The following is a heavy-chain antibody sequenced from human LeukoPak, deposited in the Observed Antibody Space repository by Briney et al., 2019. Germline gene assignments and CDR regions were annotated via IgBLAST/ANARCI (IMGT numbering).Heavy chain of an antibody. CDR3: ARWATITNFDY. V-gene: IGHV4-4*02. J-gene: IGHJ4*02. CDR2: IYHSGST. CDR1: GGSISSSNW. D-gene: IGHD5-12*01. Sequence: SETLSLTCAVSGGSISSSNWWSWVRQPPGKGLEWIGEIYHSGSTNYNPSLKSRVTILVDKSKNQFSLKLSSVTAADTAVYYCARWATITNFDYWGQGTLVTVSS.